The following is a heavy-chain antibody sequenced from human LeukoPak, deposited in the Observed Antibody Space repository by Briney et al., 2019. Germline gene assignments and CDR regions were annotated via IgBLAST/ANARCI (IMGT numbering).Heavy chain of an antibody. CDR1: GYAFTSYY. D-gene: IGHD2-15*01. CDR3: ARAVYCSGGSCYSDFDY. Sequence: GASVKVSCKASGYAFTSYYMHWVRQAPGQGLEWMGWISAYNGNTNYAQKLQGRVTMTTDTSTSTAYMELRSLRSDDTAVYYCARAVYCSGGSCYSDFDYWGQGTLVTVSS. CDR2: ISAYNGNT. J-gene: IGHJ4*02. V-gene: IGHV1-18*04.